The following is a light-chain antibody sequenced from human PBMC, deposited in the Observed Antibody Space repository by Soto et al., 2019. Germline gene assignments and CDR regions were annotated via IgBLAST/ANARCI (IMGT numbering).Light chain of an antibody. CDR2: RNN. CDR1: SSNIGSNY. CDR3: AAWDDSRSGRVV. V-gene: IGLV1-47*01. Sequence: QSVLTQPPSASGTPGQRVTISCSGSSSNIGSNYVYWYQQLPGTAPKLLIYRNNQRPSGVPDRSSGSKSGTSASLASSGRRAEEEADEYCAAWDDSRSGRVVFGGGTKLTVL. J-gene: IGLJ2*01.